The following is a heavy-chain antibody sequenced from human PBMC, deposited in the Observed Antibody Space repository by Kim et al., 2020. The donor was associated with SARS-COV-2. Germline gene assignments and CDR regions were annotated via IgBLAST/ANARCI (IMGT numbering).Heavy chain of an antibody. CDR1: GGTFSSYA. V-gene: IGHV1-69*13. D-gene: IGHD3-10*01. J-gene: IGHJ6*02. CDR3: ARTPPGSGDYYYYYGMGV. CDR2: IIPIFGTA. Sequence: SVKVSCKASGGTFSSYAISWVRQAPGQGLEWMGGIIPIFGTANYAQKFQGRVTITADESTSTAYMELSSLRSEDTAVYYCARTPPGSGDYYYYYGMGVWGQGTTVTVSS.